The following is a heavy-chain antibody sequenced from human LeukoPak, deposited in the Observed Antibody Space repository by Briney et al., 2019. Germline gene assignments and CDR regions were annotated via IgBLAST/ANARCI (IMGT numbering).Heavy chain of an antibody. CDR3: ARSLSSSDPFDY. V-gene: IGHV4-59*08. J-gene: IGHJ4*02. D-gene: IGHD6-6*01. CDR2: IYYSGST. Sequence: PSETLSLTCTVSGGSISSYYWSWIRQPPGKGLEWIGYIYYSGSTNHNPSLKSRVTISVDTSKNQFSLKLSSVTAADTAVYYCARSLSSSDPFDYWGQGTLVTVSS. CDR1: GGSISSYY.